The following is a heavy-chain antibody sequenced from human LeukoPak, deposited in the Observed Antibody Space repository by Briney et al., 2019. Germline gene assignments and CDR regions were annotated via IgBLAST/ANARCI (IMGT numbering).Heavy chain of an antibody. CDR1: GFIFSDYA. CDR3: AKDLISPRRVGSSEKLDY. J-gene: IGHJ4*02. CDR2: ILSGGDTT. V-gene: IGHV3-23*01. D-gene: IGHD1-26*01. Sequence: GGSLRLSCVAAGFIFSDYAMSWVRQAPGKGLEWVSSILSGGDTTSYADSVRGRFTISRHNSKNTLYLEMNSLRAEDTAIYYCAKDLISPRRVGSSEKLDYWGQGALVTVSS.